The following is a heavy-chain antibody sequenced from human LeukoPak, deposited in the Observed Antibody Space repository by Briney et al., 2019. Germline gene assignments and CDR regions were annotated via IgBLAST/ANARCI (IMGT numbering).Heavy chain of an antibody. J-gene: IGHJ4*02. CDR3: AKDPIEYSSGYYFDY. Sequence: GGSLRLSCAATEFTISSYGMHWVRQAPGKGLEWVAVIWYDGNNKYYADSVKGRFTISRDNSKNTLYLQMNNLRAEDTAVYYCAKDPIEYSSGYYFDYWGQGTLVTVSS. CDR2: IWYDGNNK. V-gene: IGHV3-33*06. CDR1: EFTISSYG. D-gene: IGHD3-22*01.